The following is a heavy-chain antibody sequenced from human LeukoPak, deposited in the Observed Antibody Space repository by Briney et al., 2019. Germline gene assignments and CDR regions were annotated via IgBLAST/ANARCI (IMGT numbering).Heavy chain of an antibody. Sequence: ASMKVSCKASGYTFSAYYMHWVRQAPGQGLEWMGWISAYNGNTHYAQKLQGRVTMTTDTSTSTAYMELRSLRSDDTAVYYCAREGIQLWLDLSYWGQGTLVTVSS. D-gene: IGHD5-18*01. CDR2: ISAYNGNT. CDR3: AREGIQLWLDLSY. J-gene: IGHJ4*02. CDR1: GYTFSAYY. V-gene: IGHV1-18*04.